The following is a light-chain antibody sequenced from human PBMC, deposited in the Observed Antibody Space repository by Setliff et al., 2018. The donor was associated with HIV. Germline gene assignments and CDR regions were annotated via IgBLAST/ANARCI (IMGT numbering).Light chain of an antibody. V-gene: IGLV2-23*01. Sequence: QSALTQPASVSGSPGQSITISCTGTSNDVGRYDLVSWYQQHPARAPKLIIYQATRRPSGASNRFSGSKSGNVASLTISGLRAEDEADYYCCSNTGSNTFVFGTGTKVTVL. J-gene: IGLJ1*01. CDR3: CSNTGSNTFV. CDR1: SNDVGRYDL. CDR2: QAT.